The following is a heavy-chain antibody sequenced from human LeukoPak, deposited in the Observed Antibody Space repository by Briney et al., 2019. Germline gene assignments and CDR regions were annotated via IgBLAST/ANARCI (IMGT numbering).Heavy chain of an antibody. CDR2: ISSSGSTI. Sequence: GGSLRLFRAASGSTFSRYEMNWVRQAPGKELEWVSYISSSGSTIYYADSVKGRFTISRDNAKNSLYLQMNSLRAEDTAVYYCAELGITMIGGVWGKGTTVTISS. J-gene: IGHJ6*04. V-gene: IGHV3-48*03. D-gene: IGHD3-10*02. CDR3: AELGITMIGGV. CDR1: GSTFSRYE.